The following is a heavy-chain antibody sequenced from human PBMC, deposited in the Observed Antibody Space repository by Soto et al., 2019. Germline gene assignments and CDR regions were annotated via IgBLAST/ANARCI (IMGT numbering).Heavy chain of an antibody. V-gene: IGHV4-59*01. CDR2: IYDSGST. Sequence: SETLSLTCTVSGGSISKYYWSWIRQPTGRGLEWIGYIYDSGSTNYNPPLKSRVTISVDTSRNQFSLNLTSVTTADTAVYYWAREGRGQQLPKNFDYWGQGTPVPVSS. CDR3: AREGRGQQLPKNFDY. CDR1: GGSISKYY. D-gene: IGHD6-13*01. J-gene: IGHJ4*02.